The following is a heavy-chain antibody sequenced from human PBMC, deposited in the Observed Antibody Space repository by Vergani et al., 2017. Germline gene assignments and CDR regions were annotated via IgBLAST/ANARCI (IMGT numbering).Heavy chain of an antibody. Sequence: QLQLQESGPGLVKPSGTLSLTCTVSGGSISSSTYYWGWIRPPPGQGLEWLGSIYSSGKNYYNPSLKSRVTISVTTSKNSFSLKLSSVTASDTADYYCTRRGGNAWQFHYWGQGTLVAVSS. D-gene: IGHD2-2*01. CDR1: GGSISSSTYY. V-gene: IGHV4-39*02. CDR3: TRRGGNAWQFHY. CDR2: IYSSGKN. J-gene: IGHJ4*02.